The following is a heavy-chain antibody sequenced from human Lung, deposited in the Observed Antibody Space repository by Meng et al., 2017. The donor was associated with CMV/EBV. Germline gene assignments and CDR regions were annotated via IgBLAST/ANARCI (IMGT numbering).Heavy chain of an antibody. D-gene: IGHD3-3*01. V-gene: IGHV3-7*01. CDR3: ARGLAPSNTNFGAPHAY. J-gene: IGHJ4*02. Sequence: GEXXKISCVGSGFSFDTYWMTWARQAPGKGLEWVANIKSDGIENNVLDAVKGRFTISRDNAKNALYLQMNRLRTEDTAFYYCARGLAPSNTNFGAPHAYWGQGXLVTVSS. CDR2: IKSDGIEN. CDR1: GFSFDTYW.